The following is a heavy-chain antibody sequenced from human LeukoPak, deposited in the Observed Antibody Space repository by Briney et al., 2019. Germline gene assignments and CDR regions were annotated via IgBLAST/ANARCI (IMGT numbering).Heavy chain of an antibody. J-gene: IGHJ4*02. CDR3: ARDNPPDY. Sequence: LRLSCAASGFTFSNYGMSWVRQPPGKGLEWIGYIYYSGSTYYNPSLKSRVTMSVDTSKNQFSLKLNSVTAADTAVYYCARDNPPDYWGQGTLVTVSS. V-gene: IGHV4-30-4*01. CDR2: IYYSGST. CDR1: GFTFSNYG.